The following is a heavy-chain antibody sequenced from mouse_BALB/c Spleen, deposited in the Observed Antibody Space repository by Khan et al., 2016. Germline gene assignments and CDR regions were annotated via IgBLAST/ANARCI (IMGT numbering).Heavy chain of an antibody. Sequence: EVQLQESGPDLVKPSQSLSLTCTVTGYSITSDYAWNWIRQFPGNKLEWMGYISFSGSTSYNPSLKSRISITRDTSKNQFFLQLNSVTTEDTATXYCARSPYYGYDYAMDYWGQGTSVTVSS. CDR2: ISFSGST. V-gene: IGHV3-2*02. D-gene: IGHD1-2*01. CDR3: ARSPYYGYDYAMDY. CDR1: GYSITSDYA. J-gene: IGHJ4*01.